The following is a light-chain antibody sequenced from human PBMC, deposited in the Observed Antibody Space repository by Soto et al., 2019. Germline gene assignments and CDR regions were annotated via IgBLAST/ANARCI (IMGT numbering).Light chain of an antibody. V-gene: IGLV2-14*03. CDR2: DVS. Sequence: QSALTQPASVSGSPGQSITISCIGTSSDIGGYKYVSWYQQHPGKAPKLMIYDVSARPSGISPRFSGSKSGLTASLTISGLQAEDEADYYCSSYTNGSTFEIFGAGTKVTVL. CDR3: SSYTNGSTFEI. J-gene: IGLJ1*01. CDR1: SSDIGGYKY.